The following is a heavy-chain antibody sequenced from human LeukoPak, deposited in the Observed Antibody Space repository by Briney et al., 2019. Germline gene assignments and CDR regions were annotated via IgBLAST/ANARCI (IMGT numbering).Heavy chain of an antibody. V-gene: IGHV5-51*01. CDR2: IYPDDSDT. J-gene: IGHJ4*01. D-gene: IGHD4-11*01. CDR1: GYRFTSYW. Sequence: GESLKISCKGSGYRFTSYWIGWVRQMPGKGLEWMGIIYPDDSDTTYSPSFQGQVTMSVDKSINTAYLQWTSLKASDTAMYFCTRRRDYNDHWGQGTLVTVSS. CDR3: TRRRDYNDH.